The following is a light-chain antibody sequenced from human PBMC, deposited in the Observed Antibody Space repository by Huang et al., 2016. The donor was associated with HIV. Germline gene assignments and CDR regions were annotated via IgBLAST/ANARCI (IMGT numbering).Light chain of an antibody. J-gene: IGKJ1*01. CDR2: GAS. V-gene: IGKV3-15*01. Sequence: EIVMTQSPATLSVSPGERAALSCRASQGVSSNLAWYQPTPGQGPRLRMYGASTRATVIPARFSGSGSGTEFTLTITSLQSEDFAIYHCQQYHNWPPWTFGQGTKVEIK. CDR1: QGVSSN. CDR3: QQYHNWPPWT.